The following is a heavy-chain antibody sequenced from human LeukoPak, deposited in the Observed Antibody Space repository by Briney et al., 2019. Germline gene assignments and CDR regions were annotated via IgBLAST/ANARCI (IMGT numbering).Heavy chain of an antibody. CDR3: AAWGIGGHAGNH. D-gene: IGHD2-15*01. CDR1: GGTFSSYA. CDR2: IIPIFGTA. J-gene: IGHJ5*02. V-gene: IGHV1-69*13. Sequence: GASVKVSCKASGGTFSSYAISWVRQAPGQGLEWMGGIIPIFGTANYAQKFQGRVTITADESTSTAYMELSSLRSEDTAVYYCAAWGIGGHAGNHWGQGTLVTVSS.